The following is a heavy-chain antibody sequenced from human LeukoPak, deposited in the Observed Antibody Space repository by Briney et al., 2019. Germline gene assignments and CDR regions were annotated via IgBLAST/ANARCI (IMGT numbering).Heavy chain of an antibody. D-gene: IGHD3-10*01. J-gene: IGHJ6*03. V-gene: IGHV3-7*01. CDR3: ARGGSLGGAYYYYYYMDV. CDR2: IKQDGSEK. CDR1: GFTFSSYW. Sequence: GGSLRLSCAASGFTFSSYWMSWVRQAPGKGLEWVANIKQDGSEKYYVDSVKGRFTISRDNAKNSLYLQMNSLRAEDTAVYYCARGGSLGGAYYYYYYMDVWGKGTTVTVSS.